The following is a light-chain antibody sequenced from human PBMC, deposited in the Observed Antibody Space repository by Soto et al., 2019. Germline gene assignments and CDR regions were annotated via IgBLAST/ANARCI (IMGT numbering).Light chain of an antibody. CDR2: TNN. J-gene: IGLJ2*01. CDR3: ASWDDSLNGVL. Sequence: QAVLTQPPSASGTPGQRVTISCSGSSFNVGSNTVNWYQQLPGTAPKLLIYTNNQRPSGVPDRFSGSKSGTSASLAISGLQSADEADYYCASWDDSLNGVLFGGGTKLTVL. V-gene: IGLV1-44*01. CDR1: SFNVGSNT.